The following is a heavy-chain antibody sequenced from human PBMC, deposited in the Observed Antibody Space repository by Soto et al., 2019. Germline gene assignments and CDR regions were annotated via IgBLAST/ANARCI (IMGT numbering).Heavy chain of an antibody. CDR2: IYYSGST. CDR1: GGFISSSTNY. Sequence: PSETLSLTCTVSGGFISSSTNYWGWIRQPPGKGLESIGTIYYSGSTSYNPSLKGRVTISLDHSRNQFSLRLNSVTAADTAVYFCASSKYDVVAGSVWFDPWGQGTLVTVSS. V-gene: IGHV4-39*07. J-gene: IGHJ5*02. D-gene: IGHD2-21*01. CDR3: ASSKYDVVAGSVWFDP.